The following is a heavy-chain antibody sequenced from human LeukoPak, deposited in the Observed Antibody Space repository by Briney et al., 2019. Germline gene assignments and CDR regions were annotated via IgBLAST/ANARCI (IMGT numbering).Heavy chain of an antibody. Sequence: PGGTLRLSCAASGITFSSYGMSWVRQAPGKGLEWLAFIRYDGSNKYYADSVKGRFAISRDNSKNTLYLQMNSLRAEDTAVYYCAKPHFDYWGQGTLVTVSS. CDR2: IRYDGSNK. CDR1: GITFSSYG. V-gene: IGHV3-30*02. J-gene: IGHJ4*02. CDR3: AKPHFDY.